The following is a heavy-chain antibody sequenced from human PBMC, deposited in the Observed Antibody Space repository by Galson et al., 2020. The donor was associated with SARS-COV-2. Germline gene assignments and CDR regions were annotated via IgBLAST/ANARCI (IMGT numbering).Heavy chain of an antibody. V-gene: IGHV3-7*01. CDR2: IKQDGSEK. CDR3: ASDLYMSAAGIFDY. CDR1: GFTFSSYW. D-gene: IGHD6-13*01. J-gene: IGHJ4*02. Sequence: GESLKISCAASGFTFSSYWMSWVRQAPGKGLEWVANIKQDGSEKYYVDSVKGRFTISRDNAKNSLYLQMNSLRAEDTAVYYCASDLYMSAAGIFDYWGQGTLVTVSS.